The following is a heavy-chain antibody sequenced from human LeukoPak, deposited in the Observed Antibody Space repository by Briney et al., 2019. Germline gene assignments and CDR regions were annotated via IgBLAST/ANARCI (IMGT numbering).Heavy chain of an antibody. V-gene: IGHV3-30-3*01. J-gene: IGHJ4*02. CDR3: ARGEGYYDSGGYYYYFDY. CDR1: GFTFRSFA. D-gene: IGHD3-22*01. CDR2: ISYDGTNK. Sequence: GGSLKLSCAASGFTFRSFAMHWVRQAPAKGLEWVAVISYDGTNKYYADSVKGRFTISRDNSKNTLYLQMNSLRAEDTAVYYCARGEGYYDSGGYYYYFDYWGQGTLVTVSS.